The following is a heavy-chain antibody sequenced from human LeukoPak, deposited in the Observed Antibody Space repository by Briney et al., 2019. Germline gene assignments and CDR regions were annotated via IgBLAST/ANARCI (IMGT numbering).Heavy chain of an antibody. CDR1: GFTFSSHW. V-gene: IGHV3-74*01. Sequence: GGSLRPSCAASGFTFSSHWMHWVRQAPGQGLVGVSRINNDGSSTSYADSVKGRFTISRDNAKNALYLQMNSLRAEDTAVYYCARGSLIAARRIWFDPWGQGTLVTVSS. D-gene: IGHD6-6*01. CDR3: ARGSLIAARRIWFDP. J-gene: IGHJ5*02. CDR2: INNDGSST.